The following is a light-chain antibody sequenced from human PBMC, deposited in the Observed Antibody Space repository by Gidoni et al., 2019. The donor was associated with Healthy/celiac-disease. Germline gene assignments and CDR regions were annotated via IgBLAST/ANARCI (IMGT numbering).Light chain of an antibody. J-gene: IGKJ1*01. Sequence: DIQMTQSPSSLSASVGDRVTITCRASQSISSYLNWYQQKPGKAPKLLIYAASSWQSGVPSRFRGSGSGTDFNLTISSLQPEDVATYYCQQSYSTPRTFGQGTKVEIK. CDR2: AAS. V-gene: IGKV1-39*01. CDR3: QQSYSTPRT. CDR1: QSISSY.